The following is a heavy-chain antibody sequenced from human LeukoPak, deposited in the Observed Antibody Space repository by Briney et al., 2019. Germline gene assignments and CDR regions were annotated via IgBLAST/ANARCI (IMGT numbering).Heavy chain of an antibody. D-gene: IGHD6-13*01. CDR2: IYYSGST. CDR1: GDSISSYY. J-gene: IGHJ4*02. Sequence: PSETPSLTCTVSGDSISSYYWSWIRQPPGKGLEWIGYIYYSGSTNHNPSLKSRVTISVDTSKNQFSLKLTSVTAADTAVYYCTRENYNSWVDYWGQGILVSVSS. V-gene: IGHV4-59*01. CDR3: TRENYNSWVDY.